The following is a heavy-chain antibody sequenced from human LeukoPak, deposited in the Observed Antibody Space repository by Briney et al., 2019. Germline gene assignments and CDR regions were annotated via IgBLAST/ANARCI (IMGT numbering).Heavy chain of an antibody. CDR1: GYTFTSCG. J-gene: IGHJ4*02. CDR3: ARDGLRLGELSPTPDY. V-gene: IGHV1-18*01. CDR2: ISAYNGNT. D-gene: IGHD3-16*02. Sequence: ASVKVSCKASGYTFTSCGISWVRQAPGQGLEWMGWISAYNGNTNYAQKLQGRVTMTTDTSTSTAYMELRSLRSDDTAVYYCARDGLRLGELSPTPDYWGQGTLVTVSS.